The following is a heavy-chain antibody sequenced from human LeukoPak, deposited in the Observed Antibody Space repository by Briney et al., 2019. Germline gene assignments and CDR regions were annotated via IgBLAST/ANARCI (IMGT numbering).Heavy chain of an antibody. J-gene: IGHJ5*02. D-gene: IGHD2-15*01. CDR2: ISSSSSYV. CDR1: GFTFSSYS. Sequence: GGSLRLSCAASGFTFSSYSLNWVRQAPGKGLEWVSSISSSSSYVYYADSVKGRFTISRDNAKNSLFLQMNSLRVEDTAVYYCARDGRGDYCSGGSCLMFDPWGQGTLVTVSS. CDR3: ARDGRGDYCSGGSCLMFDP. V-gene: IGHV3-21*01.